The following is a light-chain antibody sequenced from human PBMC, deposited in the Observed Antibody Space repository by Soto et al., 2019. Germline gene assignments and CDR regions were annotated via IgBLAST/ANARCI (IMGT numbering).Light chain of an antibody. CDR3: STWGGTGV. V-gene: IGLV2-14*02. CDR1: RNYNL. J-gene: IGLJ1*01. CDR2: EDT. Sequence: QSALTQPASVSGSPGQSITISCTGTRNYNLVSWFQLHPGEAPKLLIYEDTKRPSGVSDRFSGSKSGNTASLTITGLQPDDEADYYCSTWGGTGVFGTGTKLTVL.